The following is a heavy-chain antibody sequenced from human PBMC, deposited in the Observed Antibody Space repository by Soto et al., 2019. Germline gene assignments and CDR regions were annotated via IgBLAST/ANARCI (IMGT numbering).Heavy chain of an antibody. J-gene: IGHJ4*02. CDR2: IYYSGST. Sequence: QVQLQESGPGLAKPSETLSLTCTVSGGSISTYYWSWIRQPPGKGLEWIGYIYYSGSTNYNPSLKSRVTISVYTSKSQFSLKLSSVTAAATAVYYCARGGRRHIDYWGQGTLVTVSS. CDR3: ARGGRRHIDY. CDR1: GGSISTYY. V-gene: IGHV4-59*08. D-gene: IGHD3-16*01.